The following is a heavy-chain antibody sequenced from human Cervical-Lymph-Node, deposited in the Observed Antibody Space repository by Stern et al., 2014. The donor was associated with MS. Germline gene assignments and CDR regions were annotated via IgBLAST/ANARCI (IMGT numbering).Heavy chain of an antibody. V-gene: IGHV3-11*06. CDR3: ARGYSSGWYAGSDY. CDR1: GFSFSDYY. CDR2: TSGSTSYT. D-gene: IGHD6-19*01. Sequence: VQLVESGGALVKPGGSLRLSCAASGFSFSDYYMSWIRQAPGERLAWVSHTSGSTSYTKYADSVKGRFTISRDNNKNSLYLQMNSMSAEDTAVYYCARGYSSGWYAGSDYWGQGSLVTVSS. J-gene: IGHJ4*02.